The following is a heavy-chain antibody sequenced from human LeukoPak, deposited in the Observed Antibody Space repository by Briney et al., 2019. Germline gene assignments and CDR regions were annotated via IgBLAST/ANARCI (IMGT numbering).Heavy chain of an antibody. CDR3: ARDLAFSRLDY. Sequence: GRSLRLSCAASGFTFSSNGMHWVRQAPGKGLEWVASINPDGIKRYSADSVKGRFTISRDNARNSLYLQMDSLRVEDTAFYYCARDLAFSRLDYWGQGVLVTVSS. CDR1: GFTFSSNG. CDR2: INPDGIKR. V-gene: IGHV3-7*01. D-gene: IGHD2/OR15-2a*01. J-gene: IGHJ4*02.